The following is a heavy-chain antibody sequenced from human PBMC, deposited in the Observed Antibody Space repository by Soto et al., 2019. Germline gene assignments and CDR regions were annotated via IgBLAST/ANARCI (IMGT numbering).Heavy chain of an antibody. CDR3: ARGDCSSTCYIGY. V-gene: IGHV3-48*03. Sequence: VQLVESGGGLVQPGGSLGLSCAASGFSFSNYEMNWVRQAPGKGLEWISYITSSGGAVFYADSVKGRFTISRDNAKDSLFLQMNSLRVEDTAVYYCARGDCSSTCYIGYWGQGARVTVSS. CDR2: ITSSGGAV. CDR1: GFSFSNYE. J-gene: IGHJ4*02. D-gene: IGHD2-2*02.